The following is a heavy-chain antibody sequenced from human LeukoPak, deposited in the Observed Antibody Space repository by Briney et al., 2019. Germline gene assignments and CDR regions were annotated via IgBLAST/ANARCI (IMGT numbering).Heavy chain of an antibody. V-gene: IGHV3-30*18. Sequence: GGSLRLSCAASGFTFSSYWMSWVRQAPGKGLEWVAVISYDRSNKYYADSVKGRFTISRDNSKNTLYLQMNSLRAEDTAVYYCAKSYYDFWSGYYQTFDYWGQGTLVTVSS. CDR3: AKSYYDFWSGYYQTFDY. CDR2: ISYDRSNK. J-gene: IGHJ4*02. CDR1: GFTFSSYW. D-gene: IGHD3-3*01.